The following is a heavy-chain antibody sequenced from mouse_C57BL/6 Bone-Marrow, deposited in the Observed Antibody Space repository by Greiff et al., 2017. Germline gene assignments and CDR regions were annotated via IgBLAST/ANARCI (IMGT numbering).Heavy chain of an antibody. CDR2: INPYNGGT. CDR3: ARDWDDDY. Sequence: EVQLQQSGPVLVKPGASVKMSCKASGYTFTDYYMNWVKQSHGKSLEWIGVINPYNGGTSYNLKFMGKANLTVAKSSSTAYMELNSLTSEDSAVYYCARDWDDDYWGQGTTLTGSS. D-gene: IGHD4-1*01. J-gene: IGHJ2*01. CDR1: GYTFTDYY. V-gene: IGHV1-19*01.